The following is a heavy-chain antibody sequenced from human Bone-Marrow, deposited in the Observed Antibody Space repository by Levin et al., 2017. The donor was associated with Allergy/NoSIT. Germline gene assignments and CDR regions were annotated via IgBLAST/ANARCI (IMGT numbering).Heavy chain of an antibody. Sequence: GGSLRLSCAASKFTFSYYNLNWVRRAPGKGLEWVASLKTAENEKSYSDSVKGRFTISRDNIKNIMYLQMNRLRAEDTAVYYCARDIYSSSPLWDGLDVWGQGTTVTVSS. D-gene: IGHD3-22*01. J-gene: IGHJ3*01. CDR3: ARDIYSSSPLWDGLDV. CDR1: KFTFSYYN. V-gene: IGHV3-21*01. CDR2: LKTAENEK.